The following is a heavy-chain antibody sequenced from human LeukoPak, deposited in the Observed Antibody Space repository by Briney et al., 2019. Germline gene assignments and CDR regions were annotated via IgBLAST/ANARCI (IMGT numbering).Heavy chain of an antibody. V-gene: IGHV3-33*01. D-gene: IGHD2-15*01. CDR1: GFTFSSYG. Sequence: GGSLRLSCAASGFTFSSYGMHWVRQAPGKGLEWVAVIWYDGSNKYYADSVKGRFTISRDNSKNTLYLRMNSLRAEDTAVYYCARGDCSGGSCYSAFDYWGQGTLVTVSS. J-gene: IGHJ4*02. CDR2: IWYDGSNK. CDR3: ARGDCSGGSCYSAFDY.